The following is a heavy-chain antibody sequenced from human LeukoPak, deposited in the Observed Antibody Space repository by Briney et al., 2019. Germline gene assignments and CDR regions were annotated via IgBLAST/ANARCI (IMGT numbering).Heavy chain of an antibody. D-gene: IGHD5-12*01. CDR2: IKEDGSEK. CDR1: GFTFSSFA. V-gene: IGHV3-7*01. Sequence: PGGSLRLSCAASGFTFSSFAMSWVRQAPGKGLEWVANIKEDGSEKYYVDSVKGRFIISRDNAKNSLYLQMNSLRADDTAVYYCARVRVATTGRYDALNLWGQGTMVTVSS. CDR3: ARVRVATTGRYDALNL. J-gene: IGHJ3*01.